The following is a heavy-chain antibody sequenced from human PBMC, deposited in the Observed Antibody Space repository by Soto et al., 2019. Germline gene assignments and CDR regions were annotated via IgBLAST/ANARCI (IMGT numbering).Heavy chain of an antibody. CDR1: GFTFNTYP. V-gene: IGHV3-23*01. J-gene: IGHJ3*02. CDR3: ARYCGGGTCYYAFDM. Sequence: DVQLLESGGGLVQPGGSLRLSCAASGFTFNTYPMSWVRQAPGKGLEWVSAITLSGGSTYFADSVKGRFTISRDNSKNTLYLQMSSLSAEDTAVYYCARYCGGGTCYYAFDMWGQGTMVTVSS. D-gene: IGHD2-15*01. CDR2: ITLSGGST.